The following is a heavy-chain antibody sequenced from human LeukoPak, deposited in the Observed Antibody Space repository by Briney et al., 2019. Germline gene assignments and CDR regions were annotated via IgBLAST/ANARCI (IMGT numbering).Heavy chain of an antibody. V-gene: IGHV3-23*01. D-gene: IGHD3-10*01. CDR1: GFSFSTYA. CDR3: AKDPLQYEPLYGLGTFDY. Sequence: GGSLRLSCAASGFSFSTYAMTWVRQAPGRGLEWVSTMSASGGSTYYADSVKGRFTISRDNSKNTLYLQINSLRAEDTAVYYCAKDPLQYEPLYGLGTFDYWGQGTLVTVSS. J-gene: IGHJ4*02. CDR2: MSASGGST.